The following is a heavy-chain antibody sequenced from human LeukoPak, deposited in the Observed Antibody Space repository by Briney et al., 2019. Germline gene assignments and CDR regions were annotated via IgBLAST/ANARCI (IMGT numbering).Heavy chain of an antibody. CDR1: GFTFSSYA. CDR2: ISGSGDNT. CDR3: AKSSDGSTSFDQ. J-gene: IGHJ4*02. V-gene: IGHV3-23*01. Sequence: PGGSLRLSCVASGFTFSSYAINWVRQAPGRGLEWVSIISGSGDNTNYADSVKGRFTISRDNSKNTLYLQINSLRAEDMALYYCAKSSDGSTSFDQWGQGTLVTVSS. D-gene: IGHD2-2*01.